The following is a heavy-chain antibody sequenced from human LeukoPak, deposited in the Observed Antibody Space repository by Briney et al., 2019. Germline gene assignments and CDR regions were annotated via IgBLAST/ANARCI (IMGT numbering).Heavy chain of an antibody. CDR1: GGSFSGYY. CDR3: ARGLASGYPPIPFDY. D-gene: IGHD3-3*01. V-gene: IGHV4-34*12. Sequence: PSETLSLTCAVYGGSFSGYYRTWIRQPPGKGLEWIGEIIDTGSTKYNSSLKSRVTISVDTSKNQFSLSLDSVTAADTAVYCARGLASGYPPIPFDYWGQGTLVTVSS. CDR2: IIDTGST. J-gene: IGHJ4*02.